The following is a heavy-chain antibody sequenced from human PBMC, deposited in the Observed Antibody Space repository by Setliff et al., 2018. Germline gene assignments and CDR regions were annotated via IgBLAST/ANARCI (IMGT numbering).Heavy chain of an antibody. CDR3: ARASHSYGSPNWFDP. D-gene: IGHD3-22*01. V-gene: IGHV4-31*03. CDR1: GDFISSGGYT. J-gene: IGHJ5*02. Sequence: PSETLSLTCNVSGDFISSGGYTWNWIRQHPEMGLEWIGYIFYNGNTFYNPSLQSRVTISVDTSKNQFSLKLTSLNAADSAVYYCARASHSYGSPNWFDPWGPGTPVTVSS. CDR2: IFYNGNT.